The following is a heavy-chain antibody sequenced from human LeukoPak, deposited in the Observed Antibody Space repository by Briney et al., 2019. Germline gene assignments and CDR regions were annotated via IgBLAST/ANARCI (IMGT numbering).Heavy chain of an antibody. D-gene: IGHD4-17*01. CDR3: ARDAAYGNYGMDV. J-gene: IGHJ6*02. CDR1: GFTFSSNY. CDR2: IYSGGST. V-gene: IGHV3-53*01. Sequence: GGSLRLSCAASGFTFSSNYMSWVRQAPGKGLEWVSVIYSGGSTYYADSVKGRFTISRDNSKNTLYLQMNSLRAEDTAVYYCARDAAYGNYGMDVWGQGTTVTVSS.